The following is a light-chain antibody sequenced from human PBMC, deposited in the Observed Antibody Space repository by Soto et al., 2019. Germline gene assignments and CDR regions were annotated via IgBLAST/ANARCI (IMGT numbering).Light chain of an antibody. J-gene: IGLJ2*01. CDR2: DTS. Sequence: QTVVTQEPSLTVSPGGTVTLTCGSSTGAVASGHYPYWFQQKPGQAPRTLIYDTSNKHSWTPARFSGSLLGGKAALTLSGAQPEDEADYHCSLSFSGAQIFGGGTKLTVL. CDR1: TGAVASGHY. V-gene: IGLV7-46*01. CDR3: SLSFSGAQI.